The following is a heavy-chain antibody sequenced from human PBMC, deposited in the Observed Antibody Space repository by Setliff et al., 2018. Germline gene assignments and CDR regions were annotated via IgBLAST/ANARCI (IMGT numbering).Heavy chain of an antibody. CDR1: TFTLGTYG. CDR3: ARDLIRGAPNWFDP. J-gene: IGHJ5*02. CDR2: ISPYSDYI. D-gene: IGHD3-10*01. V-gene: IGHV3-21*01. Sequence: GGSLRLSCAASTFTLGTYGMHWVRQAPGKGLAWVSSISPYSDYIYYADSVKGRSTISRDNAKSSLYLQMNSLRAEDTAVYYCARDLIRGAPNWFDPWGQETLVTVSS.